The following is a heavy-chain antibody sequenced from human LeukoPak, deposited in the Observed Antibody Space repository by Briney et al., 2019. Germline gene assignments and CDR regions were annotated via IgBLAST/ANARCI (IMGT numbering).Heavy chain of an antibody. V-gene: IGHV4-59*01. D-gene: IGHD3-10*01. CDR1: GGSISNYY. CDR3: ARVGGSGSYLHWFDP. Sequence: KPSETLSLTCTVSGGSISNYYWSWIRQPPGKGLEWIGYIYYSGSTNYNPSLKSRVTISVDTSKNQFSLKLGSVTAADTAVYYCARVGGSGSYLHWFDPWGQGTLVTVSS. CDR2: IYYSGST. J-gene: IGHJ5*02.